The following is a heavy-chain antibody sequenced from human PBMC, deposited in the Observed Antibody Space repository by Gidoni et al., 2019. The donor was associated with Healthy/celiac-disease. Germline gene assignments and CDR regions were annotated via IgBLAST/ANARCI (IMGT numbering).Heavy chain of an antibody. CDR2: ISYDGSNK. Sequence: QVQLVESGGGVVQPGRSLRLSCAASGFPFSSYAMHWVRQAPGKGLEWVAVISYDGSNKYYADSVKGRFTISRDNSKNTLYLQMNSLRAEDTAVYYCASSPVAGMGPLTAWGQGTLVTVSS. CDR1: GFPFSSYA. D-gene: IGHD6-19*01. V-gene: IGHV3-30-3*01. J-gene: IGHJ5*02. CDR3: ASSPVAGMGPLTA.